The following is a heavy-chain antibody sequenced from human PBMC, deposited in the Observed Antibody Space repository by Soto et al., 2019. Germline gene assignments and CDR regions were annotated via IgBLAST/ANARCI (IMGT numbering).Heavy chain of an antibody. CDR3: AREQTTGTYSGYDSDKDYMDV. V-gene: IGHV1-3*01. Sequence: QVQLVQSGAEVKKPGASVKVSCKASGYTFTSYAMHWVRQAPGQRLEWMGWINAGNGNTKYSQKFQGRVTITRDTSASTAYMELSSLRSEDTAVYYCAREQTTGTYSGYDSDKDYMDVWGKGTTVTVSS. CDR2: INAGNGNT. J-gene: IGHJ6*03. D-gene: IGHD5-12*01. CDR1: GYTFTSYA.